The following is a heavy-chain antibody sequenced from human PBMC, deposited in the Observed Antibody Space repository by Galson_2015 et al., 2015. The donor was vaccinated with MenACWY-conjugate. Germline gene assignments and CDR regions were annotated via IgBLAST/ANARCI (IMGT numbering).Heavy chain of an antibody. V-gene: IGHV4-39*07. CDR2: IYYSGST. CDR1: GGSISSSSYY. CDR3: ARSPYYYDSSGYWGWFDP. D-gene: IGHD3-22*01. J-gene: IGHJ5*02. Sequence: SETLSLTCTVSGGSISSSSYYWGWIRQPPGKGLEWIGSIYYSGSTYYNPSLKSRVTISVDTSKNQFSLKLSSVTAADTAVYYCARSPYYYDSSGYWGWFDPWGQGTLVTVSS.